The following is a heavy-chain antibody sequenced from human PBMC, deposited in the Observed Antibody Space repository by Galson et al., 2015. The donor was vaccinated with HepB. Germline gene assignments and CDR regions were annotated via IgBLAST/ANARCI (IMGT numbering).Heavy chain of an antibody. Sequence: SLRLSCAASGFTFSGSAMHWVRQASGKGLEWVGRIRSKANSYATAYAASVKGRFTISRDDSKNTAYLQMNSLKTEDTAVYYCTSPGIAVAGSDAFDIWGQGTMVTVSS. CDR3: TSPGIAVAGSDAFDI. CDR1: GFTFSGSA. CDR2: IRSKANSYAT. J-gene: IGHJ3*02. V-gene: IGHV3-73*01. D-gene: IGHD6-19*01.